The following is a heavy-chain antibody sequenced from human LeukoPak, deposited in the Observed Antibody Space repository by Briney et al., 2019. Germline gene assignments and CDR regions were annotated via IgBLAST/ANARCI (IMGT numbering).Heavy chain of an antibody. D-gene: IGHD6-19*01. CDR1: GFTSSNSA. V-gene: IGHV3-64*02. CDR2: ISTNGDRT. CDR3: ARGVAISSSGWYDTFDY. Sequence: PGGSLRLSCGASGFTSSNSAMYWVRQAPGKGLEFVSVISTNGDRTYYADSVKGRFTISRDNSKNTLYLQMGSLRADDMAVYYCARGVAISSSGWYDTFDYWGQGALVTISS. J-gene: IGHJ4*02.